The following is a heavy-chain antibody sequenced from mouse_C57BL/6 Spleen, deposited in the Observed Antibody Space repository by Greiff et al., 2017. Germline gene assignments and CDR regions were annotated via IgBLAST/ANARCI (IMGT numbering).Heavy chain of an antibody. J-gene: IGHJ1*03. CDR1: DSEVFPIAY. CDR2: ILPSIGRT. Sequence: QVQLQQSGSELRSPGSSVKLSCKDFDSEVFPIAYMSWVRQKPGHGFEWIGGILPSIGRTIYGEKFEDKATLDADTLSNTAYLELNSLTSEDSAIYYCARRVITTAHWYFDVWGTGTTVTVSS. D-gene: IGHD1-2*01. V-gene: IGHV15-2*01. CDR3: ARRVITTAHWYFDV.